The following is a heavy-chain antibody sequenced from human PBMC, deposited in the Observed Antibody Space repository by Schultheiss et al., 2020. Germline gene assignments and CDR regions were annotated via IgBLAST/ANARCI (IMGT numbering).Heavy chain of an antibody. V-gene: IGHV3-9*01. D-gene: IGHD3-10*01. CDR1: GFTFSSYW. CDR3: AKDTSYYYGSGTPGASYGMDV. J-gene: IGHJ6*02. CDR2: ISWNSGSI. Sequence: GGSLRLSCAASGFTFSSYWMHWVRQAPGKGLVWVSRISWNSGSIGYADSVKGRFTISRDNAKNSLYLQMNSLRAEDTALYYCAKDTSYYYGSGTPGASYGMDVWGQGTTVTVSS.